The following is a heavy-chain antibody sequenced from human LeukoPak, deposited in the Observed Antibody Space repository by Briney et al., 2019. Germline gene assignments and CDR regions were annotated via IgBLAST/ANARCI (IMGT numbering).Heavy chain of an antibody. Sequence: ASVKVSFKASGYTFTGYYMHWVRQAPGQGLEWMGWINPNSGGTNYAQKFQGRVTMTRDTSISTAYMELSRLRSDDTAVYYCARDGIAAAGTDSHYYYYYMDVWGKGTTVTVSS. D-gene: IGHD6-13*01. CDR1: GYTFTGYY. V-gene: IGHV1-2*02. CDR3: ARDGIAAAGTDSHYYYYYMDV. J-gene: IGHJ6*03. CDR2: INPNSGGT.